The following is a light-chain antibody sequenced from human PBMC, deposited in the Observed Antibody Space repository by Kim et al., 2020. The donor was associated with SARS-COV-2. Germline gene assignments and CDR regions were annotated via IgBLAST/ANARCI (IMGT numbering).Light chain of an antibody. CDR2: AAS. Sequence: ASVGDEVTITCRASQGSRSWLAWYQQRPEKAPKSLIYAASTLQSGVPSRFSGSGSGTDFTLTISNLQHEDFATYYCQQYDSYPLTFGGGTKVDIK. J-gene: IGKJ4*01. V-gene: IGKV1D-16*01. CDR3: QQYDSYPLT. CDR1: QGSRSW.